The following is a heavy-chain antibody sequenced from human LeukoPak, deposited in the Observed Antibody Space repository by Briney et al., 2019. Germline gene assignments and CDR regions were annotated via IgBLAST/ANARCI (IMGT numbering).Heavy chain of an antibody. D-gene: IGHD2-15*01. CDR2: ISDSGGST. CDR3: VRGYSFGPYGMDV. V-gene: IGHV3-64D*09. Sequence: GGSLRLSCSSSGFPFSSYAMRWVRQAPGKGLEYVSAISDSGGSTYYADSVKGRFTISRDNSKNTLYLQMSSLRAEDTAVYFCVRGYSFGPYGMDVWGQGTTVTVSS. J-gene: IGHJ6*02. CDR1: GFPFSSYA.